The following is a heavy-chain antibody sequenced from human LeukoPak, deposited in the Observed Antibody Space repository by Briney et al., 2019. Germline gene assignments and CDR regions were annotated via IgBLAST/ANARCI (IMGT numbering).Heavy chain of an antibody. CDR2: ISSSSVYI. CDR3: ARESTSLEKFGYDF. Sequence: GGSLRLSCAASGFTFSSYGMKWVRQAPGKGLEWVSSISSSSVYIYYADSVKGRFTISRDNAKNSLYLQMNSLRTEDTAVYYCARESTSLEKFGYDFWGQGTLVTVSS. V-gene: IGHV3-21*01. CDR1: GFTFSSYG. D-gene: IGHD3-16*01. J-gene: IGHJ4*02.